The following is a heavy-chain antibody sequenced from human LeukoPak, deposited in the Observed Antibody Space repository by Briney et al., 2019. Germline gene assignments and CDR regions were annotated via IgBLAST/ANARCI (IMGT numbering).Heavy chain of an antibody. Sequence: PGGSRRLSCAASGFTFSSYEMNWVRQAPGKGLEWVSYISSSGSTISYADSVKGRFTSSRDNAKNSLYLQMNSLRAEDTAVYYCARDPGSYYLDYWGQGTLVTVSS. J-gene: IGHJ4*02. CDR3: ARDPGSYYLDY. V-gene: IGHV3-48*03. CDR2: ISSSGSTI. CDR1: GFTFSSYE. D-gene: IGHD3-10*01.